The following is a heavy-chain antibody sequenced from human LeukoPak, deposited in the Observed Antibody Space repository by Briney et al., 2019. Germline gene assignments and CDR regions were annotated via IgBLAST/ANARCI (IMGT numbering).Heavy chain of an antibody. D-gene: IGHD4-23*01. V-gene: IGHV3-21*01. CDR1: GFIFSDYD. CDR3: ARGGKKGGGGSLHL. J-gene: IGHJ3*01. Sequence: PGGSLRLTCAASGFIFSDYDMNWVRQAPGQGLEWVALFSSVGSYKYYADSVKGRFTISRDNAKSLVYLQLNSLRAGDTALYYCARGGKKGGGGSLHLWGPGTMVTVAS. CDR2: FSSVGSYK.